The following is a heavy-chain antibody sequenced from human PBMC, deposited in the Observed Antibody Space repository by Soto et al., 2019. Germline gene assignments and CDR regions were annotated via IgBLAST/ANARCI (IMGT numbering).Heavy chain of an antibody. CDR2: IWYDGSNK. Sequence: GGSLRLSCAASGFTFSSYGMHWVRQAPGKGLEWVAVIWYDGSNKYYADSVKGRFTISRDNSKNTLYLQMNSLRAEDTAVYYCARERRPQLVRNPEDAFDIWGQGTMVTVSS. CDR3: ARERRPQLVRNPEDAFDI. J-gene: IGHJ3*02. CDR1: GFTFSSYG. V-gene: IGHV3-33*01. D-gene: IGHD6-13*01.